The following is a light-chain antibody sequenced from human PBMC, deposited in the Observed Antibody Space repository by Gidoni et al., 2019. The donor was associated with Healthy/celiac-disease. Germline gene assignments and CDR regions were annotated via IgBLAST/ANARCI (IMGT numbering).Light chain of an antibody. CDR3: QQRSNWPPIT. CDR2: DAS. Sequence: EIVLTQSPATLSLSPGERATLSCRASQRVSSYLAWYQQKPGQAPRLLIYDASNRATCIPARFSGSVSVTDFTLTISSLEPEDFAVYYCQQRSNWPPITFGQGTRLEIK. J-gene: IGKJ5*01. CDR1: QRVSSY. V-gene: IGKV3-11*01.